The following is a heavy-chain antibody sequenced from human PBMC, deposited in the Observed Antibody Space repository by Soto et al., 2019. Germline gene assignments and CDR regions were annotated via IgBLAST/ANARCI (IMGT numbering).Heavy chain of an antibody. CDR1: GGTFSTYT. CDR2: IIPILGIA. Sequence: VQLVQSGAEVKKPGSSVKVSCKPSGGTFSTYTISWVRQAPGQGLEWMGRIIPILGIANFAQKFQGRVTITADRSTSTAYMELSSLRSEDTAVYYCAAEYGGNSAWGQGTLVTVSS. D-gene: IGHD4-17*01. J-gene: IGHJ4*02. CDR3: AAEYGGNSA. V-gene: IGHV1-69*02.